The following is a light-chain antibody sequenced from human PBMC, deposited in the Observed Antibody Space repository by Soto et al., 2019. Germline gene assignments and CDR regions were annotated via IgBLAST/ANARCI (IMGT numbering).Light chain of an antibody. CDR2: RNN. J-gene: IGLJ2*01. CDR3: ASWDDSLSGVV. Sequence: QSVLTQPPSASGTPGQSVTISCSGSSSNIGSNYVFWYQQLPGTAPKVLIYRNNKRPSGVPDRFSGSQSGTSASLAISGLRSEDEADYYCASWDDSLSGVVFGGGTKLTVL. V-gene: IGLV1-47*01. CDR1: SSNIGSNY.